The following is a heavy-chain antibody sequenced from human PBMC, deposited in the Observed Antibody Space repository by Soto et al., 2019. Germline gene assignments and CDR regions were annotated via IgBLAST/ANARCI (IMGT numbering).Heavy chain of an antibody. Sequence: ASVKVSCKASGFSFTGYYIHWLRQAPGQGLEWMGWINAHSGGTEYAQKFQGRVTLTRDTSISTAYMTLSSLRSDDTAIYYCAKDLTRQLAYWLDPWGQGTQVTVAS. V-gene: IGHV1-2*02. CDR2: INAHSGGT. CDR1: GFSFTGYY. J-gene: IGHJ5*02. D-gene: IGHD6-6*01. CDR3: AKDLTRQLAYWLDP.